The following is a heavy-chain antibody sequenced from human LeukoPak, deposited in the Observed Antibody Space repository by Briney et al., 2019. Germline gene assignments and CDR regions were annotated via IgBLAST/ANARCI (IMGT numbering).Heavy chain of an antibody. CDR1: GFTFSSYA. V-gene: IGHV3-30-3*01. J-gene: IGHJ6*02. CDR3: ARDRNRIGYYYGMDV. D-gene: IGHD1-14*01. CDR2: ISYDGSNK. Sequence: QPGGSLRLSCAASGFTFSSYAMHWVRQAPGKGLEWVAVISYDGSNKYYADSVKGRFTISRDNSKNTLYLQMNSLRAEDTAVYYCARDRNRIGYYYGMDVWGQGTTVTVSS.